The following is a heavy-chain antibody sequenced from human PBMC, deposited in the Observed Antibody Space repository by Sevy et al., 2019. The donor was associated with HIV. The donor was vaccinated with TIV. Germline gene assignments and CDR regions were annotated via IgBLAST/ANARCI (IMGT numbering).Heavy chain of an antibody. J-gene: IGHJ6*03. CDR2: IDTDGSDT. CDR1: GFIFSTDW. V-gene: IGHV3-74*01. CDR3: VRDRPGPKHYMHV. Sequence: GGSLRLSCVASGFIFSTDWMHWVRQAPGKGLVWVSRIDTDGSDTSYADSVKGRFTISRDNAKNTLYLQMNSLRAEDTAVYYCVRDRPGPKHYMHVWGKGTTVTVSS.